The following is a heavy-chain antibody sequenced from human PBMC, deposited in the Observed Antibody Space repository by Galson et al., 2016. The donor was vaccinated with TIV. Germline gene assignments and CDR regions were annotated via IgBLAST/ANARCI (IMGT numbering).Heavy chain of an antibody. CDR3: ARDRVVDATYYYYYYGMDV. J-gene: IGHJ6*02. CDR2: ISACGNT. V-gene: IGHV3-66*03. Sequence: SLRLSCAASGLSVSINYMAWVRQAPGKGLEWVSLISACGNTYYPDSVKGRFTISRDNSKNTLYLQMNSLRVEDTAVYYCARDRVVDATYYYYYYGMDVWGQGTAVIVSS. D-gene: IGHD2-15*01. CDR1: GLSVSINY.